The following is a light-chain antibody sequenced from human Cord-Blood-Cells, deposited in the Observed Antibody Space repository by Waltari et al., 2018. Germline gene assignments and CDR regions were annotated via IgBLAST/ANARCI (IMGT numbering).Light chain of an antibody. Sequence: EIVLTQSPGTLSLSPGERAPLPCRASQSVSSSYLAWYQQKPGQAPRLLIYGASSRATVIPDRFSGSVSGTDFTLTISRLEPEDFAVYYCQQYGSSPLFTFGPGTKVDIK. CDR1: QSVSSSY. V-gene: IGKV3-20*01. CDR2: GAS. CDR3: QQYGSSPLFT. J-gene: IGKJ3*01.